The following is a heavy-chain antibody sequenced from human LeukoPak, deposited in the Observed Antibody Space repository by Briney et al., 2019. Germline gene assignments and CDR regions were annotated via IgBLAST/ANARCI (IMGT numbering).Heavy chain of an antibody. D-gene: IGHD6-13*01. Sequence: SETLSLTCAVYGGSFSGYYWSWIRQPPGKGLEWIGEINHSGSTNYNPSLKSRVTISVDTSKNQFSLKLSSVTAADTAVYYCARVAAAGTYVYYYYGMDVWGQGTTVTVSS. J-gene: IGHJ6*02. CDR3: ARVAAAGTYVYYYYGMDV. CDR2: INHSGST. V-gene: IGHV4-34*01. CDR1: GGSFSGYY.